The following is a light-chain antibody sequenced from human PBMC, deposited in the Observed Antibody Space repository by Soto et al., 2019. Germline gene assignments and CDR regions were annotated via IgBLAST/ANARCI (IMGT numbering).Light chain of an antibody. V-gene: IGKV3-15*01. Sequence: EIVMTQSPATLSVSPGERATLSCRASQYIGSNLAWYQQKPDQAPRLLIYGASTRATGIPARFSGSGSGTEFTLTISSLQSEDFAVYYCDQYNNWPITFGQGTRLEIK. J-gene: IGKJ5*01. CDR1: QYIGSN. CDR3: DQYNNWPIT. CDR2: GAS.